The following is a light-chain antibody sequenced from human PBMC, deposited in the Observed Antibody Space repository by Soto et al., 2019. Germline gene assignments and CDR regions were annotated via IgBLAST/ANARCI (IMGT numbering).Light chain of an antibody. J-gene: IGKJ3*01. CDR1: QGVTSY. V-gene: IGKV1-9*01. Sequence: IQLTQSPSSLSASVGDRVTITCRASQGVTSYLAWYQQKPGKAPKLLIYAASTLQSGVPSRFSGSGSVTDFTLTISSLQPEDFATYYCLQLNTDPFTFGPGTTVAIK. CDR3: LQLNTDPFT. CDR2: AAS.